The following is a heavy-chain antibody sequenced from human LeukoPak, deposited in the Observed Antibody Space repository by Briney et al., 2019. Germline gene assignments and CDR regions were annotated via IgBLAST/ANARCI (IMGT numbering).Heavy chain of an antibody. J-gene: IGHJ4*02. V-gene: IGHV4-39*07. Sequence: SETLSLTCSVSSGSIRNSNYFWGWIRQPPGKGLEWIGSIYYSGSTYYNPSLKSRVTISVDTSKTQFSLQLSSVTAADTAVYYCARFNSGSYQHYFDYWGQGTLVTVSS. CDR2: IYYSGST. CDR1: SGSIRNSNYF. CDR3: ARFNSGSYQHYFDY. D-gene: IGHD1-26*01.